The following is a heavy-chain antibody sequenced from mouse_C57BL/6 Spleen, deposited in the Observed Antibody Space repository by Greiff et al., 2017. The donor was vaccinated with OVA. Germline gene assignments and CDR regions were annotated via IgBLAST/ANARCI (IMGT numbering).Heavy chain of an antibody. V-gene: IGHV5-17*01. Sequence: EVKVVESGGGLVKPGGSLKLSCAASGFTFSDYGMHWVRQAPEKGLEWVAYISSGSSTIYYADTVKGRFTISRDNAKNTLFLQMTSLRSEDTAMYDCARGGYYGKYGGAYWGQGTLVTVSA. CDR3: ARGGYYGKYGGAY. CDR2: ISSGSSTI. CDR1: GFTFSDYG. J-gene: IGHJ3*01. D-gene: IGHD2-1*01.